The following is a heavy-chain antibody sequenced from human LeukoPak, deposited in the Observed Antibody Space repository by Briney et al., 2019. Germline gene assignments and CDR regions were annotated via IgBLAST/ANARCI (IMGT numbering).Heavy chain of an antibody. CDR1: GGSISSSSYY. J-gene: IGHJ5*02. V-gene: IGHV4-61*05. Sequence: PSETLSLTCTVSGGSISSSSYYWGWIRQPPGKGLEWIGYIYYSGSTNYNPSLKSRVTISVDTSKNQFSLKLSSVTAADTAVYYCARGKKYGLNWFDPWGQGTLVTVSS. CDR2: IYYSGST. CDR3: ARGKKYGLNWFDP. D-gene: IGHD2-2*01.